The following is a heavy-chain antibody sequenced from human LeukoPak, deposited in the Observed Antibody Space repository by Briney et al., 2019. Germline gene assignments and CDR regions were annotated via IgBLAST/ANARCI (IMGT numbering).Heavy chain of an antibody. CDR1: GFSFSSYS. D-gene: IGHD2/OR15-2a*01. V-gene: IGHV3-21*01. CDR3: AKAGLSH. J-gene: IGHJ4*02. CDR2: ISSSSTYT. Sequence: PGGSLRLSCAASGFSFSSYSMNWVRQTPGKGLEWVSSISSSSTYTFVADSVKGRFTISRDNAKNSLHLQMNSLRAEDTAVYYCAKAGLSHWGQGTLVTVSS.